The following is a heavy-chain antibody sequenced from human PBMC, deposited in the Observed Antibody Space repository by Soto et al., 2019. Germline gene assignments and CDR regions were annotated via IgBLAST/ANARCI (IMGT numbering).Heavy chain of an antibody. Sequence: PSETLSLTCAVSGVSISSSNWWSWVRQPPGKGLEWIGEIHHSGSTHYNPSFESRVTMSVDKSKNQFSLKLTSVTAADTAIYYCASVVRKDYYSNMDVWGQGTAVTVSS. V-gene: IGHV4-4*02. D-gene: IGHD3-10*02. CDR2: IHHSGST. CDR3: ASVVRKDYYSNMDV. CDR1: GVSISSSNW. J-gene: IGHJ6*03.